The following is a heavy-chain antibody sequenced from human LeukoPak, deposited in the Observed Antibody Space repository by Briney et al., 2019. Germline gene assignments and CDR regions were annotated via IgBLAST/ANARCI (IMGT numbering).Heavy chain of an antibody. CDR2: ISSSGSTI. J-gene: IGHJ4*02. CDR3: AGHGAVAAASVY. V-gene: IGHV3-48*03. Sequence: GGSLRLSCAASGFTFSSYEMNWVRQAPGKGLEWVSYISSSGSTIYYADSVKGRFTISRDHAKNSLYLQVNSLRAEDTAVYYCAGHGAVAAASVYWGQGTLVTVSS. D-gene: IGHD2-15*01. CDR1: GFTFSSYE.